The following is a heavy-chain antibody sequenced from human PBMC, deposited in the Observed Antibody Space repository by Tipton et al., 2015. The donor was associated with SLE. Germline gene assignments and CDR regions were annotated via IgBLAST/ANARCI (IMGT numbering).Heavy chain of an antibody. J-gene: IGHJ3*02. Sequence: TLSLTCTVSGGSISSSSYYWGWIRQPPGKGLEWIGYIYYSGNTYYNPSLKSRVTISVDTSKNQFSLKLSSVTAADTAVYYCARDDPLGIWGQGTMVTVSS. CDR2: IYYSGNT. CDR3: ARDDPLGI. V-gene: IGHV4-31*03. CDR1: GGSISSSSYY.